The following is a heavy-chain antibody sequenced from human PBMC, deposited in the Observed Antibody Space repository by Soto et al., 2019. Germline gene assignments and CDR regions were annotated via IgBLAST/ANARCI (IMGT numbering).Heavy chain of an antibody. CDR3: AGIRGGSDRHWYFDL. V-gene: IGHV2-26*01. Sequence: QVTLKESGPVLVKPTETLTLTCTVSGFSLSNARMGVSWIRQPPGKALEWLAHIFSNDEKSYSTSLKSRLTTSQDSSKGQVVLTMTNMDPVDTATYYCAGIRGGSDRHWYFDLWGRGTLVTVSS. CDR2: IFSNDEK. CDR1: GFSLSNARMG. J-gene: IGHJ2*01. D-gene: IGHD1-26*01.